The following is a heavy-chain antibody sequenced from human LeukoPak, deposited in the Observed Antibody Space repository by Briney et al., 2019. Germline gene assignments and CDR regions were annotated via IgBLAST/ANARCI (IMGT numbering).Heavy chain of an antibody. CDR2: ISAYNGNT. D-gene: IGHD3-10*01. V-gene: IGHV1-18*01. Sequence: ASVKVSCKASGYTFTSYGISWVRQAPGQGLEWMGWISAYNGNTNYAQKLQGRVTMTTDTSTSTAYMELRSLRSDDTAVYYCARDVRITMVRGVQTFDYWGQGTPVAVSS. CDR3: ARDVRITMVRGVQTFDY. CDR1: GYTFTSYG. J-gene: IGHJ4*02.